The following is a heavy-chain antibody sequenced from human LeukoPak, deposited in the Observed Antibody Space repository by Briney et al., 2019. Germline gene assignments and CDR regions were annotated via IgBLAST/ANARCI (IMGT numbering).Heavy chain of an antibody. Sequence: ASVKVSCKASGYTFTGYYMYWVRQAPGQGLEWMGWINPNSGGTNYAQKFQGRVTMTGDTSISTAYMELSRLRSDDTAVYYCARDTPVDTAMDNNYYYYYMDVWGKGTTVTVSS. CDR2: INPNSGGT. CDR1: GYTFTGYY. J-gene: IGHJ6*03. V-gene: IGHV1-2*02. D-gene: IGHD5-18*01. CDR3: ARDTPVDTAMDNNYYYYYMDV.